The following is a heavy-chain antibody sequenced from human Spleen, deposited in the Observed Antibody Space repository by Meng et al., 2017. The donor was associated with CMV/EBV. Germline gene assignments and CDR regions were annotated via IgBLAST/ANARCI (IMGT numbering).Heavy chain of an antibody. Sequence: KAAGYTFSNYYIHWVRQAPGEGLEWMGLINPSGGSTRYAQKFQGRVTMTTDTSTSTAYMELRSLRSDDTAVYYCARVSKYSSSWYGGYWGQGTLVTVSS. CDR1: GYTFSNYY. CDR3: ARVSKYSSSWYGGY. CDR2: INPSGGST. V-gene: IGHV1-46*01. J-gene: IGHJ4*02. D-gene: IGHD6-13*01.